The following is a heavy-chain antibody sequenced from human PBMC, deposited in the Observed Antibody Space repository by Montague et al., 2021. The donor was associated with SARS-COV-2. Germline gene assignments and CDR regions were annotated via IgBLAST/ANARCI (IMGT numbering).Heavy chain of an antibody. CDR1: DGSISDFY. CDR3: ASGDGNGSGYLDV. Sequence: SETLSLTCAVFDGSISDFYWSWIRQPPGKGLEWIGEINHSGTTYYNPSLKSRVTISVDTSKNQFSLKLNSVTAADAAVYYCASGDGNGSGYLDVWGKGTTVTVSS. J-gene: IGHJ6*03. CDR2: INHSGTT. V-gene: IGHV4-34*01. D-gene: IGHD1-26*01.